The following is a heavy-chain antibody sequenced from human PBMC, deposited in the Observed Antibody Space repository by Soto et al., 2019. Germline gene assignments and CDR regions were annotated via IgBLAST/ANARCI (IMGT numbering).Heavy chain of an antibody. CDR1: GYTFSNYA. J-gene: IGHJ6*02. V-gene: IGHV1-3*01. CDR2: INAGNGDT. CDR3: ARAPRSSGYYHYAMDV. Sequence: QVQFVQSGAEVKKPGASVKVSCEASGYTFSNYAIHWVRQAPGQRLEWMAWINAGNGDTKYSQNFQGRVTITRDTAESTAYMDLRSLRPEDTAVYYCARAPRSSGYYHYAMDVWGQGTTVTVS. D-gene: IGHD3-9*01.